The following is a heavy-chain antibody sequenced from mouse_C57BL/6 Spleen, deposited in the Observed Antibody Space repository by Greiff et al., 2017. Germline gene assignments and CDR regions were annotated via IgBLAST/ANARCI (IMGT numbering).Heavy chain of an antibody. CDR1: GYTFTSYW. CDR3: AITTVVPSALDD. CDR2: IHPSDGDT. V-gene: IGHV1-74*01. D-gene: IGHD1-1*01. J-gene: IGHJ4*01. Sequence: QVQLQQPGAELVKPGASVKVSCKASGYTFTSYWMHWVKQRPGQGLEWIGRIHPSDGDTKYNEKFKGKATLTVDKSSSTAYMQLSSLTSEDSAVYYCAITTVVPSALDDWGQGTSVTVSS.